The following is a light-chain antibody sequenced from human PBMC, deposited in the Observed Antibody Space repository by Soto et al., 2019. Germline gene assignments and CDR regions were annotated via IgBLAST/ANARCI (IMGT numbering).Light chain of an antibody. Sequence: QSALTQPASVSGSLGQSITISCTGSSSDVGNYHFVSWYQHHPGKAPKVIIYEVNKWPSGVSDRFSGSKSGNTASLTVSGLQSEDEADYFCCSYAGRSTWVFGGGTKLTVL. CDR2: EVN. CDR1: SSDVGNYHF. J-gene: IGLJ3*02. CDR3: CSYAGRSTWV. V-gene: IGLV2-23*02.